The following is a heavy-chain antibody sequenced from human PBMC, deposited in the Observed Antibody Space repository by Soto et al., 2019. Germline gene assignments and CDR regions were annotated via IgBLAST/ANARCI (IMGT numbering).Heavy chain of an antibody. CDR3: AIWGSNSSSWYLPRPGGANY. D-gene: IGHD6-13*01. CDR2: IYYSGST. CDR1: GGSISSGDYY. Sequence: PSETLSLTCPVSGGSISSGDYYWSWIRQPPGKGLEWIGYIYYSGSTYYNPSLKSRVTISVDTSKNQFSLKLSSVTAADTAVYYCAIWGSNSSSWYLPRPGGANYWGQGTLVTVSS. V-gene: IGHV4-30-4*01. J-gene: IGHJ4*02.